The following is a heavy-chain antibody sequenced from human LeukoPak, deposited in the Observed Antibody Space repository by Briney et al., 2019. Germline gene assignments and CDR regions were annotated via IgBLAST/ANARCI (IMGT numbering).Heavy chain of an antibody. J-gene: IGHJ5*02. CDR3: ARDSIYDFWSGQKPFDP. CDR2: ITPLFGTA. D-gene: IGHD3-3*01. Sequence: SVKVSCKASGGTFSKYTISWVRQRPGQGLEWMGGITPLFGTANYAQKFQGRVTMTTDTSTSTAYMELRSLRSDDTAVYYCARDSIYDFWSGQKPFDPWGQGTLVTVSS. V-gene: IGHV1-69*05. CDR1: GGTFSKYT.